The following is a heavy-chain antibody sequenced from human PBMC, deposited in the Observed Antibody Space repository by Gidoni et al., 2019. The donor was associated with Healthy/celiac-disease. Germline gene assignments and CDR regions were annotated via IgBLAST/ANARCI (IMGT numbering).Heavy chain of an antibody. CDR1: GLTFSSYS. V-gene: IGHV3-48*02. Sequence: EVQLVESGGGLVQPGGSLRLSCAASGLTFSSYSMNWVRQAPGKGLEWVSYISSSSSTIYYADSVKGRFTISRDNAKNSLYLQMNSLRDEDTAVYYCARSSRGLMIWYFDLWGRGTLVTVSS. J-gene: IGHJ2*01. D-gene: IGHD3-16*01. CDR3: ARSSRGLMIWYFDL. CDR2: ISSSSSTI.